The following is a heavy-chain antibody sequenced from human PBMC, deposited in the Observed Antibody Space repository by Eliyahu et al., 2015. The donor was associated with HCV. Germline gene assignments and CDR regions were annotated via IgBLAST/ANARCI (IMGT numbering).Heavy chain of an antibody. Sequence: EVQLLESGGGLVQPGGSLRLSCAASGFTFRTYAMSWVRQAPGKGLEWVSAISGSGSSTYYSDSVKGRFTISRDNSKNTLSLQMNSLRVEDTAVYYCAKDHLMDSVAFDVWGQGTMVTVSS. D-gene: IGHD3/OR15-3a*01. V-gene: IGHV3-23*01. CDR1: GFTFRTYA. CDR3: AKDHLMDSVAFDV. CDR2: ISGSGSST. J-gene: IGHJ3*01.